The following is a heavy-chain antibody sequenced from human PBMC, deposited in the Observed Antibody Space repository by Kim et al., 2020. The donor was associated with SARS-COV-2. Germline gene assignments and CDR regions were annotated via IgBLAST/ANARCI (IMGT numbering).Heavy chain of an antibody. CDR2: ISGSGGST. V-gene: IGHV3-23*01. CDR3: AKDSSYGSGSYYRPFDY. Sequence: GGSLRLSCAASGFTFSSYAMSWVRQAPGKGLEWVSAISGSGGSTYYADSVKGRFTISRDNSKNTLYLQMNSLRAEDTAVYYCAKDSSYGSGSYYRPFDYWGQGTLVTVSS. CDR1: GFTFSSYA. J-gene: IGHJ4*02. D-gene: IGHD3-10*01.